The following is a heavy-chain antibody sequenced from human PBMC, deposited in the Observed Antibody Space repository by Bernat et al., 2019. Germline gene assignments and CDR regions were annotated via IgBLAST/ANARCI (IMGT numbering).Heavy chain of an antibody. J-gene: IGHJ4*02. CDR2: ISYDGSNK. CDR3: AKERYDSSGYYFDY. D-gene: IGHD3-22*01. CDR1: GFTFSSYG. V-gene: IGHV3-30*18. Sequence: QVQLVESGGGVVQPGRSLRLSCAASGFTFSSYGMHWVRQAPGKGLEWVAVISYDGSNKYYADSVKGRFTISRDNSKNTLYLQMNSLRAEDTAVYYWAKERYDSSGYYFDYWGQETLVTVSS.